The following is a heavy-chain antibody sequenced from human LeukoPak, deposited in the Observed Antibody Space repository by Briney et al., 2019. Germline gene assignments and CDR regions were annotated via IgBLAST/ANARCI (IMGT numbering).Heavy chain of an antibody. CDR2: IYSGGST. V-gene: IGHV3-66*02. J-gene: IGHJ4*02. D-gene: IGHD4-11*01. CDR1: GFTISSNY. CDR3: ARALYSNYEY. Sequence: GGSLRLSCAASGFTISSNYMSWVRQAPGKGLEWISVIYSGGSTYYADSVKGRFTISRDNSKNTLYLQMNSLRAEDTAVYYCARALYSNYEYWGQGTLVTVS.